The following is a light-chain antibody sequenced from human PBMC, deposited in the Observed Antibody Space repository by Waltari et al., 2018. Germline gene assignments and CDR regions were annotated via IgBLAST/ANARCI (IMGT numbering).Light chain of an antibody. CDR1: RSVFDTDNNKNY. J-gene: IGKJ1*01. CDR2: WAS. V-gene: IGKV4-1*01. CDR3: HQHYTTPWT. Sequence: DIAMTQSPDSLAVSLGGRAPLNCKSSRSVFDTDNNKNYLTWYQQKPGQPPQLLIAWASTRESGVPDRFIGSGSGTDFTLTISSLQAEDVAVYYCHQHYTTPWTFGQGTLVEL.